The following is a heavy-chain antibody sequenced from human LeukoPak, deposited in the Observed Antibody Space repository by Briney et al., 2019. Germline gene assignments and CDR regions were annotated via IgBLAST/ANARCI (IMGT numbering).Heavy chain of an antibody. Sequence: PGGSLRLSCAASGFTFSDYYMSWIRQAPGKGLEWVSGITANTRGSITYYADSVKGRFTISRDSSKDTLYLQMNSLRAEDTAVYFCARGGYFSFDYWGQGTLVTVSS. J-gene: IGHJ4*02. D-gene: IGHD2/OR15-2a*01. CDR1: GFTFSDYY. CDR3: ARGGYFSFDY. CDR2: ITANTRGSIT. V-gene: IGHV3-11*01.